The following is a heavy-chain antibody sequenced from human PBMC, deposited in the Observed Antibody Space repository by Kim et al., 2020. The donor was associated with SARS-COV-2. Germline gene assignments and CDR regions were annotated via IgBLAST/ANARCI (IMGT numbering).Heavy chain of an antibody. V-gene: IGHV4-31*03. CDR1: GGSISSGGYY. CDR3: ARARRYCSSTSCYYYYYGMDV. D-gene: IGHD2-2*01. Sequence: SETLSLTCTVSGGSISSGGYYWSWIRQHPGKGLEWIGYIYYSGSTYYNPSLKSRVTISVDTSKNQFSLKLSSVTAADTAVYYCARARRYCSSTSCYYYYYGMDVWGQGTTVTVSS. CDR2: IYYSGST. J-gene: IGHJ6*02.